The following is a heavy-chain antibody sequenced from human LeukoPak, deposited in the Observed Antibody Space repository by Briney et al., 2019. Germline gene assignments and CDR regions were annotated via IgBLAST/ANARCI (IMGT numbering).Heavy chain of an antibody. J-gene: IGHJ4*02. D-gene: IGHD3-22*01. Sequence: PGGSLRLSCAASGFTFSSYWMHWVRQAPGKGLLRVSRINSDGSSTSYADSVKGRFTISRDNAKNTLYLQMNSLRAEDTAVYYCSSGYYYGGFDYWGRGTLVTVSS. V-gene: IGHV3-74*01. CDR1: GFTFSSYW. CDR3: SSGYYYGGFDY. CDR2: INSDGSST.